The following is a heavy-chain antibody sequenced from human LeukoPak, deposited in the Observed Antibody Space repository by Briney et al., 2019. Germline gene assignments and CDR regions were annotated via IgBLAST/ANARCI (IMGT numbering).Heavy chain of an antibody. CDR3: ARDSSGSYYSWLGT. D-gene: IGHD3-10*01. V-gene: IGHV4-39*07. CDR2: IHYSGST. CDR1: GGSISSSTYY. Sequence: PSETLSLTCTVSGGSISSSTYYWGWIRQTPGKGLEWIGSIHYSGSTYYNPSLKSRVTILVETSQFSLKLRSVTPADTAMYYCARDSSGSYYSWLGTWGQGTLVTVSS. J-gene: IGHJ5*02.